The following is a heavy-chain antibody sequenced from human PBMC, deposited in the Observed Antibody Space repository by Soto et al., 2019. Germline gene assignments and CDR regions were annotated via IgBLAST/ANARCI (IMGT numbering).Heavy chain of an antibody. CDR1: GGTFSSYA. Sequence: SVKVSCKASGGTFSSYAISWVRQAPGQGLEWMGGIIPIFGTANYAQKFQGRVTITADESTSTAYMELSSLRSEDTAVYYCARGEGYCSSTSCLNGYNWFDPWGQGTLVTVSS. D-gene: IGHD2-2*01. CDR2: IIPIFGTA. V-gene: IGHV1-69*13. J-gene: IGHJ5*02. CDR3: ARGEGYCSSTSCLNGYNWFDP.